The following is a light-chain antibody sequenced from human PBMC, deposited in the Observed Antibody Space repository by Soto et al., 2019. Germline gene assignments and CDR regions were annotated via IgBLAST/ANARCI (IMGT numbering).Light chain of an antibody. CDR2: GAS. CDR3: QQYSNWPFT. J-gene: IGKJ3*01. CDR1: QSVSSN. V-gene: IGKV3-15*01. Sequence: DIVMTQSPATLSVSPGERATLSCRASQSVSSNLAWYQQKPGQAPRLLISGASTRDTGLPARFSGSGSGTEFTLTISSLQSEDFAVYYCQQYSNWPFTFGPGTKVDIK.